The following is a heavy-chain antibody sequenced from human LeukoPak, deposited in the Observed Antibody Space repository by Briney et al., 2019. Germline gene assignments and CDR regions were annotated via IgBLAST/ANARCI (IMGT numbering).Heavy chain of an antibody. CDR2: IYHSGST. CDR3: ARVANCSGGSCYYYYYYYYMDV. CDR1: GGSISSYY. V-gene: IGHV4-59*01. D-gene: IGHD2-15*01. J-gene: IGHJ6*03. Sequence: PSETLSLTCTVSGGSISSYYWSWIRQPPGKGLEWIGYIYHSGSTNYNPSLKSRVTISVDTSKNQFSLKLSSVTAADTAVYYCARVANCSGGSCYYYYYYYYMDVWGKGTTVTVSS.